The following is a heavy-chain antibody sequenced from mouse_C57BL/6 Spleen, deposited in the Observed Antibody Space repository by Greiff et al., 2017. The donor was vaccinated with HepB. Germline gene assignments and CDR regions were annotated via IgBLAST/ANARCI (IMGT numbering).Heavy chain of an antibody. CDR2: IYPGDGDT. D-gene: IGHD3-2*02. CDR1: GYAFSSSW. J-gene: IGHJ3*01. CDR3: ARSTTAQATWFAY. Sequence: QVQLQQSGPELVKPGASVKISCKASGYAFSSSWMNWVKQRPGKGLEWIGRIYPGDGDTNYNGKFKGKATLTADKSSSTAYMQLSSLTSEDSAVHFCARSTTAQATWFAYWGQGTLVTVSA. V-gene: IGHV1-82*01.